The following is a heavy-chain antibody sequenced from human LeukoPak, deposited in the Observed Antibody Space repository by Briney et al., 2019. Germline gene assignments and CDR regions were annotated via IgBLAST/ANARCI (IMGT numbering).Heavy chain of an antibody. V-gene: IGHV4-39*07. J-gene: IGHJ4*02. CDR2: IYYSGST. Sequence: SETLSLTCTVSGGSISSSNYYWVWIRQPPGKGLEWIGSIYYSGSTYYNPPLKSRITISVDTSKNQFSLKLSSVTAADTAMYYCARAGDGYNPPDYWGQGTLVTVSS. CDR1: GGSISSSNYY. D-gene: IGHD5-24*01. CDR3: ARAGDGYNPPDY.